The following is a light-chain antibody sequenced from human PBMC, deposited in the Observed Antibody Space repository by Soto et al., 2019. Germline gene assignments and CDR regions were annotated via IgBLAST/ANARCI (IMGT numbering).Light chain of an antibody. V-gene: IGKV1-39*01. CDR2: AAS. Sequence: DIQMTQSPSSLSASVGDRVTITCRASESISSYLNWYQQKPGKAPKLLIYAASSLQSGVPSRFSGSGSGTDFTLTISSLQPEDCATYDCQQSYSTLYTFGQGTKLEIK. CDR3: QQSYSTLYT. J-gene: IGKJ2*01. CDR1: ESISSY.